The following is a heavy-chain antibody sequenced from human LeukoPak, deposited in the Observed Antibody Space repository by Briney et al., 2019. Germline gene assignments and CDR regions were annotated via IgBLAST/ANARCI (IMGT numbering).Heavy chain of an antibody. J-gene: IGHJ3*02. CDR3: AMGDGYYYLMLGI. V-gene: IGHV1-69*13. CDR1: GGTFSSYA. Sequence: GASVKVSCKASGGTFSSYAISWVRQAPGQGLEWMGGVIPIFGTANYAQKFQGRVTITADESTSTAYMELSSLRSEDTAVYYCAMGDGYYYLMLGIWGQGTMVTVSS. D-gene: IGHD5-24*01. CDR2: VIPIFGTA.